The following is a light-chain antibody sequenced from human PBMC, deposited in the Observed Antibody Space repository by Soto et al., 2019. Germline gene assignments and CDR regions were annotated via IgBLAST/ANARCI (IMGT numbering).Light chain of an antibody. V-gene: IGKV1D-13*01. CDR2: DIS. Sequence: IQLTQSPSFLSPSIGESVTITCRASQVISTSLAWYQVKPGKAPKLLIYDISSRATGVPARFSGSGSGTEFTLSISGLQSEDFAVYFCQQYNNWPFSFGQGTRLEI. J-gene: IGKJ5*01. CDR1: QVISTS. CDR3: QQYNNWPFS.